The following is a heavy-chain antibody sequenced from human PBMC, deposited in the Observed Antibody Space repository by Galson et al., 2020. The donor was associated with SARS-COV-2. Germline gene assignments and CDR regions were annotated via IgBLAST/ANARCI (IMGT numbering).Heavy chain of an antibody. V-gene: IGHV5-51*01. CDR1: IYSFINYC. D-gene: IGHD6-19*01. Sequence: GESLKISCRTSIYSFINYCIVWVRQMPGRVLEGMGSVCPVGSYTIYSPSFQGQVTISADKSISTAFLQWSSLKASDTAIYYCARHGASSGWYEGIDYWGQGTLVTVSS. CDR2: VCPVGSYT. J-gene: IGHJ4*02. CDR3: ARHGASSGWYEGIDY.